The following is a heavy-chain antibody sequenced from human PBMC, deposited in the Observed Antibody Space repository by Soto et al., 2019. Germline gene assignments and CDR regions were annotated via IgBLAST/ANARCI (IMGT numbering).Heavy chain of an antibody. CDR2: IGGTSRYI. J-gene: IGHJ4*02. Sequence: GGSLRLSCAASGFTFRAYSMNWVRRAPGKGLEWVSSIGGTSRYIYYADSLKGRFTISRDNAKNSLYLQMNSLRAEDTAVYYCAKTYYSDSSGYPGAFDYWGQGTLVTVAS. CDR1: GFTFRAYS. D-gene: IGHD3-22*01. CDR3: AKTYYSDSSGYPGAFDY. V-gene: IGHV3-21*06.